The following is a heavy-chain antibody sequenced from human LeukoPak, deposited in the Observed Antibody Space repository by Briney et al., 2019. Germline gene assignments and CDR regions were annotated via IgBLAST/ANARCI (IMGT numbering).Heavy chain of an antibody. Sequence: SETLSLTCAVYGGSFSGYYWSWIRQPAGKGLEWIGRIYTSGSTNYNPSLKSRVTISVDTSKNQFSLKLSSVTAADTAVYYCARDRRYSYGTGFDPWGQGTLVTVSS. J-gene: IGHJ5*02. CDR3: ARDRRYSYGTGFDP. CDR1: GGSFSGYY. D-gene: IGHD5-18*01. CDR2: IYTSGST. V-gene: IGHV4-4*07.